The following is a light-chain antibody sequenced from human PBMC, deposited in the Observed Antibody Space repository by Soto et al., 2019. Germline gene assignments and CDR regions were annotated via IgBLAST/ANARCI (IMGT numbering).Light chain of an antibody. Sequence: IQMTQSSSSLSASVGDRFTITCRASQSISRYLNWYQQKXGKAPKVMMYAASSLQSGVPSRFSGSGSGTDFKLTISSLQPEDVETYYCQQSYSNPPTFGQGTKLDI. CDR1: QSISRY. V-gene: IGKV1-39*01. CDR2: AAS. CDR3: QQSYSNPPT. J-gene: IGKJ1*01.